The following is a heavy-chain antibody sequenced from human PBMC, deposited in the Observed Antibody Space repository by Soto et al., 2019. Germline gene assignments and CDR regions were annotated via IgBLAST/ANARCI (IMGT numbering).Heavy chain of an antibody. Sequence: GGSLRLSCAASGFTVSSNYMSWVRQAPGKGLEWVSVIYSGGSTYYADSVKGRFTISRDNSKNTLYLQMNSLRAEDTAVYYCARDEYPYCSGGSCLSYGMDVWGQGTTVTV. V-gene: IGHV3-53*01. D-gene: IGHD2-15*01. CDR3: ARDEYPYCSGGSCLSYGMDV. J-gene: IGHJ6*02. CDR2: IYSGGST. CDR1: GFTVSSNY.